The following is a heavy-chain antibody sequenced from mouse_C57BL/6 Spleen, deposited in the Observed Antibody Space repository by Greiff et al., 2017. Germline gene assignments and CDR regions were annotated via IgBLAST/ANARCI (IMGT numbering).Heavy chain of an antibody. CDR1: GYTFTSYW. Sequence: QVQLQQPGAELVKPGASVKLSCKASGYTFTSYWMHWVKQRPGRGLEWIGRIAPNSGGTKYNEKFKSKATLTVDKPSSTAYMLLSRLTSEDSAVYYCSRETTVALDYWGQGTTLTVSS. CDR2: IAPNSGGT. J-gene: IGHJ2*01. V-gene: IGHV1-72*01. D-gene: IGHD1-1*01. CDR3: SRETTVALDY.